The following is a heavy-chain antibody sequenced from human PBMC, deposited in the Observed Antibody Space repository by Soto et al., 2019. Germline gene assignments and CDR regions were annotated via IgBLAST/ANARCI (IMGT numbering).Heavy chain of an antibody. CDR1: GVSISSYY. V-gene: IGHV4-59*01. D-gene: IGHD1-1*01. CDR2: IYYSGST. Sequence: SETLSLTCTVSGVSISSYYWSWIRQPPGKGLEWIGYIYYSGSTNYNPSLKSRVTISVDTSKNQFSLKLSSVTAADTAVYYCARDAGGWFDPWGQGTLVTVPQ. J-gene: IGHJ5*02. CDR3: ARDAGGWFDP.